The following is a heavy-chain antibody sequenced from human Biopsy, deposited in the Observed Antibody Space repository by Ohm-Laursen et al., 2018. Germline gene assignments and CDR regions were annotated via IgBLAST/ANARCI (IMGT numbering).Heavy chain of an antibody. CDR3: AREGGGLLPIRLTDF. CDR2: INHRGRS. CDR1: GESFSDYY. V-gene: IGHV4-34*01. D-gene: IGHD1-26*01. J-gene: IGHJ4*02. Sequence: SDTLSLTCEVSGESFSDYYWSWIRQSPGKGLEWIREINHRGRSSYSPSLQSRVTISVDASKNQFSLNMKSVTAADTAVYFCAREGGGLLPIRLTDFWGPGMMVTVSS.